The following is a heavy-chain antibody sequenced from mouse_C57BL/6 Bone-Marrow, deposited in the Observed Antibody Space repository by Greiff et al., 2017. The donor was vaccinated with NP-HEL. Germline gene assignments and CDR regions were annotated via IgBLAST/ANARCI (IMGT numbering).Heavy chain of an antibody. CDR3: ARDGYDGFDY. D-gene: IGHD2-2*01. J-gene: IGHJ2*01. Sequence: QVQLKQSGAELMKPGASVKLSCKATGYTFTGYWIEWVKQRPGHGLEWIGEILPGGGSTNYNEKFKGKATFTADTSSNTAYMQLSSLTTEDSAIDYCARDGYDGFDYWGQGTTLTVSS. CDR2: ILPGGGST. V-gene: IGHV1-9*01. CDR1: GYTFTGYW.